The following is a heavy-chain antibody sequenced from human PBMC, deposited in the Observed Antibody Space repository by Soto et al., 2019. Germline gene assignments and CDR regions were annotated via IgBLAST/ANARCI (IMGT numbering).Heavy chain of an antibody. CDR2: IWYDGSNK. D-gene: IGHD4-4*01. J-gene: IGHJ4*02. CDR3: ARYGVDDYSNYNFDY. CDR1: GFTFSSYG. Sequence: GGSLRLSCAASGFTFSSYGMHWVRQAPGKGLEWVAVIWYDGSNKYYADSVKGRFTISRDNSKNTLYLQMNSLRAEDTAVHYCARYGVDDYSNYNFDYWAQRTLVTVSS. V-gene: IGHV3-33*01.